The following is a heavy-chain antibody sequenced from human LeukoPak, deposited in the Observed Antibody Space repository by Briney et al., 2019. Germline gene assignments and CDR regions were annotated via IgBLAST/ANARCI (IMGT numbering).Heavy chain of an antibody. CDR1: GGTFSSYA. CDR2: IIPIFGTA. D-gene: IGHD3-3*01. Sequence: SVKVSCKASGGTFSSYAISWVRQAPGQGLEWMGGIIPIFGTANYAQKFQGRVTITADESTSTAYMELSSLRSEDTAVYYCASLKVVDYDFWSGPSYYFDYWGQGTLVTVSS. V-gene: IGHV1-69*13. CDR3: ASLKVVDYDFWSGPSYYFDY. J-gene: IGHJ4*02.